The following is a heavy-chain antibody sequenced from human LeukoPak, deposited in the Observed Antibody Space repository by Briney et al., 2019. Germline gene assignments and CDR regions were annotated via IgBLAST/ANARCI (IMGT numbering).Heavy chain of an antibody. V-gene: IGHV1-69*13. D-gene: IGHD2-21*01. Sequence: SVKVSCTASGGTFSSYAISWVRQAPGQGLEWMGGIIPIFGTANYAQKFQGRVTITADESTSTAYMELSSLRSEDTAVYYCARDRLNYYYYYGMDVWGQGTTVTVSS. CDR2: IIPIFGTA. J-gene: IGHJ6*02. CDR3: ARDRLNYYYYYGMDV. CDR1: GGTFSSYA.